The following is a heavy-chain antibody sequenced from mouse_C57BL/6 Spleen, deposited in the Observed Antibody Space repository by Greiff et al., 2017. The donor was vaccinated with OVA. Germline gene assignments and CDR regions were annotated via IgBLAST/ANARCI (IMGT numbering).Heavy chain of an antibody. J-gene: IGHJ3*01. V-gene: IGHV1-55*01. CDR1: GYTFTSYW. CDR3: AKPDYYGSSPAWFAY. D-gene: IGHD1-1*01. Sequence: QVQLQQPGAELVKPGASVKMSCKASGYTFTSYWITWVKQRPGQGLEWIGDIYPGSGSTNYNEKFKSKATLTVDTSSSTAYMQLSSLTSEDSAVYYGAKPDYYGSSPAWFAYWGQGTLVTVSA. CDR2: IYPGSGST.